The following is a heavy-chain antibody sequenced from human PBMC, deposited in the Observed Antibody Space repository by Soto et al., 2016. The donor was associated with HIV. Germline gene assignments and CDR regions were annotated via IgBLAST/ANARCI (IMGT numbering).Heavy chain of an antibody. J-gene: IGHJ4*02. CDR3: ARDRSFWSGSLYY. V-gene: IGHV3-74*01. D-gene: IGHD3-3*01. CDR2: INSDGSST. CDR1: GFNFSSYW. Sequence: EVQLVESGGGLVQPGGSLRPSCAASGFNFSSYWMHWVRQAPGKGLMWVSRINSDGSSTRYADSVKGRFTISRDNAKNTLYLQMNSLRADDTAVYYCARDRSFWSGSLYYWGQGTLVTVSS.